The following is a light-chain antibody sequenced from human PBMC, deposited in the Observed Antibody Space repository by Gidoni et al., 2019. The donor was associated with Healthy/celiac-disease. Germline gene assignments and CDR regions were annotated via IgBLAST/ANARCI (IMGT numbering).Light chain of an antibody. J-gene: IGKJ1*01. V-gene: IGKV3-15*01. Sequence: EIVMTQSPATLSVSPGESATLSCRASQSVSSNLAWYQQKPGQAPRLLIYGASTRATGIPARFSGSGSGTEFTLTISRLQSEEVAVYYCQQYNNWPGTFGQGTKVEIK. CDR2: GAS. CDR3: QQYNNWPGT. CDR1: QSVSSN.